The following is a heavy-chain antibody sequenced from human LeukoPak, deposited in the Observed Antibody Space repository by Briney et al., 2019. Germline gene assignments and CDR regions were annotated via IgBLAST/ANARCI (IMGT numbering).Heavy chain of an antibody. V-gene: IGHV3-53*01. CDR1: GFGVSSNH. CDR3: ARERDYDTYFDY. J-gene: IGHJ4*02. CDR2: RQPGNVS. Sequence: GGSLRLSCAVSGFGVSSNHVAWVRQAPGKGLEWVSVRQPGNVSYYADSVKGRFTTSAGSSKNSLYLQMNNLRSEDTALYYCARERDYDTYFDYWGQGTLVTVSS. D-gene: IGHD3-22*01.